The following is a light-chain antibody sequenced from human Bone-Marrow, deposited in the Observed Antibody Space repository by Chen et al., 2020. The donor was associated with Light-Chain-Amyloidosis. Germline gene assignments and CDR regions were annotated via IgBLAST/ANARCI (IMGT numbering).Light chain of an antibody. CDR2: DDS. J-gene: IGLJ3*02. CDR3: QVWDRSSDRPV. Sequence: SYVLTQPSSVPVAPGQTATIACGGNNIGSTSVHWYQQTPGQAPLPVVYDDSDRPSGIPERLSGSNSGNTATLTISRVEAGDEADYYCQVWDRSSDRPVFGGGTKLTVL. CDR1: NIGSTS. V-gene: IGLV3-21*02.